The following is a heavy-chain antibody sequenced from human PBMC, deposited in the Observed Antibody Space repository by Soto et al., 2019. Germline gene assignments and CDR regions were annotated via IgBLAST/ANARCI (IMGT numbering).Heavy chain of an antibody. J-gene: IGHJ6*03. CDR1: GDTFTSYG. D-gene: IGHD4-4*01. V-gene: IGHV1-18*01. CDR2: ISAYNGNT. CDR3: ARNPITTFYYYYMDV. Sequence: SVKLSCEASGDTFTSYGISCVRQAPGQGLEWMGWISAYNGNTNYAQKLQGRVTMTTDTSTSTAYMELRSLRSDDTAVYYCARNPITTFYYYYMDVWGKGTTVTVSS.